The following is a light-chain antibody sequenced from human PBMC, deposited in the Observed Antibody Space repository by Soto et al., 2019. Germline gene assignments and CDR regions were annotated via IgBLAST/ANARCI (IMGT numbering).Light chain of an antibody. CDR1: SSNIGSYT. Sequence: QSVLTQPPSASGTPGQRVTISCSGTSSNIGSYTVNWYQQLPGTAPKLLIFSDNQMPSGVPARFSGSKTCTSASLAIIGRQSEDEDDYYCAAWDDSMNAVIFGGGTKLTVL. CDR2: SDN. CDR3: AAWDDSMNAVI. J-gene: IGLJ2*01. V-gene: IGLV1-44*01.